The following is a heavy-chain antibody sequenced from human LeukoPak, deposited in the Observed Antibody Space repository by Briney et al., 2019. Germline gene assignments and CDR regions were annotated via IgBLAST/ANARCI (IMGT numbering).Heavy chain of an antibody. CDR3: ARGLVHDTSGYYSDY. CDR1: GFTFNAFW. J-gene: IGHJ4*02. V-gene: IGHV3-74*01. Sequence: PGGSLRLSCAASGFTFNAFWMHWVRQAPGKGLVWVSRINSDGSSIAYADSVEGRFTISRDDAKNTLYLQMNSLKAEDAAVYYCARGLVHDTSGYYSDYWGQGTLVTVSS. D-gene: IGHD3-22*01. CDR2: INSDGSSI.